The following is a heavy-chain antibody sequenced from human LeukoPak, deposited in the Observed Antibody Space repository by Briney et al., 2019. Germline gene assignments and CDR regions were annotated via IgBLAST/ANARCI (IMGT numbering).Heavy chain of an antibody. CDR1: GGSVSSGIYY. CDR2: ISYAYSGST. CDR3: ARMRHGDYFDY. D-gene: IGHD4-17*01. V-gene: IGHV4-61*01. Sequence: PSETLSLTCTVSGGSVSSGIYYWSWIRQPPGKGLEWIGYISYAYSGSTNYNPSLKSRVTISVDTSKNQFSLKLNSVTAADTAVCYCARMRHGDYFDYWGQGTRVTVSS. J-gene: IGHJ4*02.